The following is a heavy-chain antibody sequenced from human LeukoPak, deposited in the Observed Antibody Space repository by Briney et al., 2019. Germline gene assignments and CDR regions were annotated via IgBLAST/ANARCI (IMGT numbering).Heavy chain of an antibody. J-gene: IGHJ5*02. V-gene: IGHV1-18*01. CDR3: ARDSSLWVNWFDP. CDR2: ISAYNGNT. D-gene: IGHD6-13*01. Sequence: ASVKVSCKASGYTFTSYGISWVRQAPGQGLEWMGWISAYNGNTNYAQKLRGGVTMTTDTSTSTAYMELRSLRSDDTAVYYCARDSSLWVNWFDPWGQGTLVTVSS. CDR1: GYTFTSYG.